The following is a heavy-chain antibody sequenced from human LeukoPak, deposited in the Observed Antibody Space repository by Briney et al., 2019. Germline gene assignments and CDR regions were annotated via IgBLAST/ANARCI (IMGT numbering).Heavy chain of an antibody. CDR2: INEDGTMK. CDR3: ARGAPGFSGMDV. CDR1: GFTFSRYW. D-gene: IGHD6-13*01. J-gene: IGHJ6*02. V-gene: IGHV3-7*04. Sequence: GGSLRLSCVASGFTFSRYWMNWIRQAPGKGLEWVANINEDGTMKRYVDSVKGRITISRDNAKNSLFLQMDSLRAEDTVVYYCARGAPGFSGMDVWGQGTTVTVSS.